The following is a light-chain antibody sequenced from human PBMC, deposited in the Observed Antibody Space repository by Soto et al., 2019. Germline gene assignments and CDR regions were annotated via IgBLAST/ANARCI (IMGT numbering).Light chain of an antibody. Sequence: DIQMTQSPSTLSASVGDRVTITCRASQSISSWLAWYQQKPGKAPKVLIYKASNLESGVPARFSGSGSGTECTLTISSLQPDDFATYYCQQYHSYSLTFGGGTKVESK. CDR2: KAS. J-gene: IGKJ4*01. CDR1: QSISSW. V-gene: IGKV1-5*03. CDR3: QQYHSYSLT.